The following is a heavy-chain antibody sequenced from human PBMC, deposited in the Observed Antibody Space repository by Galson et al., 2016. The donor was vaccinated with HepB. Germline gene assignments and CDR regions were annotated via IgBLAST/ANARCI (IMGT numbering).Heavy chain of an antibody. CDR3: ARVRVDYFDY. CDR1: GDTFSRYG. J-gene: IGHJ4*02. Sequence: SGDTFSRYGIGWVRQAPGRGLEWMGGIIPFFGTANYAQNFEDRVTINADKSTSTAYMELSSLRYEDTAVYYCARVRVDYFDYWGQGSLVTVSS. CDR2: IIPFFGTA. D-gene: IGHD5-12*01. V-gene: IGHV1-69*06.